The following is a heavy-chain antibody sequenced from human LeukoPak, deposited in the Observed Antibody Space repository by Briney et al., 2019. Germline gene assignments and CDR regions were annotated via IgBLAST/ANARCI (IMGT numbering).Heavy chain of an antibody. J-gene: IGHJ4*02. CDR2: IIPIFGTA. CDR3: ARVGRESSTGWLDY. D-gene: IGHD6-19*01. CDR1: GGTFSSYA. V-gene: IGHV1-69*13. Sequence: ASVKVSCKASGGTFSSYAISWVRQAPGQGLEWMGGIIPIFGTANYAQKFQGRVTITADESTSTAYMELSSLRSDDTAVYYCARVGRESSTGWLDYWGQGTLVTVSS.